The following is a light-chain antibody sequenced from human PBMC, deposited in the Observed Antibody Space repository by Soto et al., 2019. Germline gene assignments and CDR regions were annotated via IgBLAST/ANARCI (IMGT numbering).Light chain of an antibody. CDR3: SSYTINNTVV. J-gene: IGLJ3*02. CDR1: SGDLGSSHY. CDR2: EVY. Sequence: QSALTQAASVSGSPGQSITISCTGTSGDLGSSHYVSWYQHHPGSAPELLIYEVYNRPSGISDRFSGSKSGNTASLTISGLQADDEADYYCSSYTINNTVVFGGGTKVTVL. V-gene: IGLV2-14*01.